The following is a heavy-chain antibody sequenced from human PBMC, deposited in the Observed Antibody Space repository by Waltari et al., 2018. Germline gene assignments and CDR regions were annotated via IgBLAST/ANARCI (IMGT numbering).Heavy chain of an antibody. CDR3: ASEVGATEAADS. CDR1: GVSISSSDHY. D-gene: IGHD1-26*01. V-gene: IGHV4-30-4*01. Sequence: QVQLQESGPGLVKPSQTLSLTCTVSGVSISSSDHYWSWLRQPPGKGLEWIGYIYYRVSGYYNPALKSRVTISGDTSKNQFSLNVSSGTVADTAVYYCASEVGATEAADSWGQGTLVTVSS. CDR2: IYYRVSG. J-gene: IGHJ4*02.